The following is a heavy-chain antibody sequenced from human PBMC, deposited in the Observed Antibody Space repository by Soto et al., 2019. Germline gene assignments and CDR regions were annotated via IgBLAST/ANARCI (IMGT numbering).Heavy chain of an antibody. V-gene: IGHV3-23*01. J-gene: IGHJ6*02. CDR2: ISGSGGST. CDR3: AKETPTGTMVRGVGAGPVWYYGMDV. Sequence: PGGSLRLSCAASGFTFSSYAMSWVRQAPGKGLEWVSAISGSGGSTYYADSVKGRFTISRDNSKNTLYLQMNSLRAEDTAVYYCAKETPTGTMVRGVGAGPVWYYGMDVWGQGTTVTVSS. CDR1: GFTFSSYA. D-gene: IGHD3-10*01.